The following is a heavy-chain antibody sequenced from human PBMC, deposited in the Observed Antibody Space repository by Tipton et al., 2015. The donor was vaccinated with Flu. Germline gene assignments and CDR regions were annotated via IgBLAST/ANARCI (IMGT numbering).Heavy chain of an antibody. D-gene: IGHD5-12*01. V-gene: IGHV1-18*01. Sequence: QLVQSGTEVKKPGASVKVSCRTSGYSFTNFGVTWVRRAPGQGLEWVGWISGHNGNTHYSQTIQDRVTMTTDTSTSTAYMELRSLRSDDTAVYYCARDGGIVATKLDAFDIWGQGTMVTVSS. CDR3: ARDGGIVATKLDAFDI. CDR2: ISGHNGNT. CDR1: GYSFTNFG. J-gene: IGHJ3*02.